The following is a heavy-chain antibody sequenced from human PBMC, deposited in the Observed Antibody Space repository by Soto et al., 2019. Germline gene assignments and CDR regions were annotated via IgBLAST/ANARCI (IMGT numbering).Heavy chain of an antibody. J-gene: IGHJ4*02. CDR1: GGEIIANY. CDR3: ARDDQSCHYGTCSWHFNY. V-gene: IGHV4-59*01. Sequence: SEPLCLICTVSGGEIIANYWSWIRQSPGKGLEWIGYVYYSGSTVYNPSLKSRVSISADTSKNQFSLRLSSVTAADTAVYYCARDDQSCHYGTCSWHFNYWGQGALVTVSS. CDR2: VYYSGST. D-gene: IGHD2-15*01.